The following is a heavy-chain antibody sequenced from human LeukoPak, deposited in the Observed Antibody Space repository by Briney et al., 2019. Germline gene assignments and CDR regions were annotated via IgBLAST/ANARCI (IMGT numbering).Heavy chain of an antibody. V-gene: IGHV3-7*01. CDR1: GFTFSSYW. CDR2: IKQDGSEK. D-gene: IGHD6-19*01. J-gene: IGHJ3*02. Sequence: PGGSLRLSCAASGFTFSSYWMGWVRQAPGKGLEWVANIKQDGSEKYYADSVKGRFTISRDNAKNSLYLQMNSLRAEDTAVYYCAREEYSSGWYGTWGAFDIWGQGTMVTVSS. CDR3: AREEYSSGWYGTWGAFDI.